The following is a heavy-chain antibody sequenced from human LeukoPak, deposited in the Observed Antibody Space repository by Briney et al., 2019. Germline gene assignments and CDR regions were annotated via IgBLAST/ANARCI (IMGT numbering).Heavy chain of an antibody. CDR3: AREREYFDY. CDR1: GFTFSSYS. V-gene: IGHV3-48*04. J-gene: IGHJ4*02. CDR2: ISSSGSTI. D-gene: IGHD1-26*01. Sequence: PGGSLRLSCAASGFTFSSYSMNWVRQAPGKGLEWVSYISSSGSTIYYADSVKGRFTISRDNAKNSLYLQMNSLRAEDTAVYYCAREREYFDYWGQGTLVTVSS.